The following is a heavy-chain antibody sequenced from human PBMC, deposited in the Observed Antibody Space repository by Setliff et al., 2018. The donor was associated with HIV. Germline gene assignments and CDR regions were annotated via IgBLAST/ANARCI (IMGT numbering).Heavy chain of an antibody. V-gene: IGHV4-59*11. Sequence: SETLSLTCTVSGASISSHYWSWIRQSPGKGLEWIRSIYYSETTNNNPSLKSRVTISVDTSKNQLSLKLRSVTAADTAVYYCARGPAPGTIGAFDIWGQGTMVTVSS. J-gene: IGHJ3*02. CDR2: IYYSETT. CDR3: ARGPAPGTIGAFDI. D-gene: IGHD6-13*01. CDR1: GASISSHY.